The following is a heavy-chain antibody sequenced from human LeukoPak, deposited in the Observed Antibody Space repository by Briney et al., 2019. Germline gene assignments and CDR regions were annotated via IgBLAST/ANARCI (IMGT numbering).Heavy chain of an antibody. J-gene: IGHJ4*02. CDR2: IYTSGST. Sequence: SETLSLTCTVSGGSISSYYWSWIRQPAGKGLEWIGRIYTSGSTNYNPSLKSRVTMSVDTSKNQFSLRLSSVTAADTAVYYCARARYYYDSSGYRYHYFDYWGQGTLVTASS. CDR3: ARARYYYDSSGYRYHYFDY. D-gene: IGHD3-22*01. V-gene: IGHV4-4*07. CDR1: GGSISSYY.